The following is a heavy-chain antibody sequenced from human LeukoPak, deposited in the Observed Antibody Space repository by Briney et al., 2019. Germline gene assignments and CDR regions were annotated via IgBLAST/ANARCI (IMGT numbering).Heavy chain of an antibody. CDR1: GYSFTGYW. CDR3: ARQREWGGGFDAFDI. V-gene: IGHV5-51*01. Sequence: GESLKISCKGSGYSFTGYWIGWVRQMPGKGLEWMGIIYPGDADTRYSPSFQGQVTISADKSISTAYLQWSSLKPSDTAMYFCARQREWGGGFDAFDIWGQGTMVTVSS. D-gene: IGHD2-15*01. CDR2: IYPGDADT. J-gene: IGHJ3*02.